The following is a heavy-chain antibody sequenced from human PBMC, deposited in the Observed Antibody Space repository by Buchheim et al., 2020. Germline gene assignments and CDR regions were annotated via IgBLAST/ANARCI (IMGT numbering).Heavy chain of an antibody. CDR1: GFTFSFFD. D-gene: IGHD2-15*01. J-gene: IGHJ4*02. CDR3: VRDFRSGNEPYYDY. CDR2: IDSDGTET. V-gene: IGHV3-74*01. Sequence: VQLVESGGGSAQPGESLRLSCVGSGFTFSFFDIHWVRQARGKGLEWVSTIDSDGTETFYADSVRGRFTISRDDSKSTAYLQMSSLRVEDTAVYFCVRDFRSGNEPYYDYWGQGTL.